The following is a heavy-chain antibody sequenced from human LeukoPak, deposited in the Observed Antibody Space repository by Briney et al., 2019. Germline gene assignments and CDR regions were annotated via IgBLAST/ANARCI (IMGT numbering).Heavy chain of an antibody. Sequence: GESLKISCKGSGYSFTSYWISWVRQMPGKGLEWMGRIDPSDSYTNYSPSFQGHVTISADKSISTAYLQWSSPKASDTAMYYCARTGYSRSSFGYWGQGTPVTVSS. CDR2: IDPSDSYT. CDR3: ARTGYSRSSFGY. J-gene: IGHJ4*02. D-gene: IGHD6-6*01. CDR1: GYSFTSYW. V-gene: IGHV5-10-1*01.